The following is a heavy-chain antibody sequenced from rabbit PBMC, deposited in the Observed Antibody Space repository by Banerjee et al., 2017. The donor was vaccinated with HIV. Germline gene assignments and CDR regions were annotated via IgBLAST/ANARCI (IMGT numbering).Heavy chain of an antibody. J-gene: IGHJ4*01. CDR3: ARDLAGVIGWNFGL. CDR1: GFSFSSSYY. CDR2: IDTGSSGDT. V-gene: IGHV1S45*01. Sequence: QEQLVESGGDLVKPGASLTLTCTASGFSFSSSYYIHWVRQAPGKGLEWLAYIDTGSSGDTVYASWAKGRFTISKTSWTTVTLQMTSLTAADTATYFCARDLAGVIGWNFGLWGPGTLVTVS. D-gene: IGHD4-1*01.